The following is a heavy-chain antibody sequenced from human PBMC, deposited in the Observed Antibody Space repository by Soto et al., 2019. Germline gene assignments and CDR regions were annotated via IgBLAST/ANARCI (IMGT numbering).Heavy chain of an antibody. J-gene: IGHJ4*02. CDR2: IWYDGSNK. CDR1: GFTFSSYG. D-gene: IGHD6-19*01. CDR3: ARDLSTIAVAGTLFF. V-gene: IGHV3-33*01. Sequence: GGSLRLSCAASGFTFSSYGMHWVRQAPGKGLEWVAVIWYDGSNKYYADSVKGRFTISRDNSKNTLYLQMNSLRAEDTAVYYCARDLSTIAVAGTLFFWGQGTLVTV.